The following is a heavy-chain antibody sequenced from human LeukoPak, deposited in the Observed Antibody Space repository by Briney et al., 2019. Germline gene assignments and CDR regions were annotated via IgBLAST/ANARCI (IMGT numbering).Heavy chain of an antibody. CDR1: GFTFSGSA. J-gene: IGHJ3*02. CDR2: IRSKANSYAT. D-gene: IGHD5-24*01. V-gene: IGHV3-73*01. Sequence: GGSLRLSCAASGFTFSGSAMHWVRQASGKGLEWVGRIRSKANSYATAYAASVKGRFTISRDDSKNTAYLQMNSLKTEDTAVYYCTRRRDNAFGIRGQGTMVTVSS. CDR3: TRRRDNAFGI.